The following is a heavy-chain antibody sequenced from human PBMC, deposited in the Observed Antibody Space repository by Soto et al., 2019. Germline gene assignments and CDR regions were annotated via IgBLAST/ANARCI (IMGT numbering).Heavy chain of an antibody. CDR2: ISYDGSNK. D-gene: IGHD3-22*01. Sequence: GGSLRLSCAASGFTFSSYAMHWVRQAPGKGLEWVAVISYDGSNKYYAGSVKGRFTISRDNSKNTLYLQMNSLRAEDTAVYYCARDHFEDDSSGYIGAPFDYWGQGTLVTVSS. CDR3: ARDHFEDDSSGYIGAPFDY. CDR1: GFTFSSYA. J-gene: IGHJ4*02. V-gene: IGHV3-30-3*01.